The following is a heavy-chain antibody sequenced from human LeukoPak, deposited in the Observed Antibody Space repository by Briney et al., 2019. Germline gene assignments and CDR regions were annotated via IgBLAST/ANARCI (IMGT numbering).Heavy chain of an antibody. CDR1: GFTFSSYA. Sequence: GGSLRLSCAASGFTFSSYAMSWVRQAPGKGLEWVSAISGSGGSTYYADSVKGRFTISRDNSKNTLYLQMNSLRAEDAAVYYCAKDYGDRSMRIFDYWGQGTLVTVSS. V-gene: IGHV3-23*01. CDR3: AKDYGDRSMRIFDY. CDR2: ISGSGGST. D-gene: IGHD4-17*01. J-gene: IGHJ4*02.